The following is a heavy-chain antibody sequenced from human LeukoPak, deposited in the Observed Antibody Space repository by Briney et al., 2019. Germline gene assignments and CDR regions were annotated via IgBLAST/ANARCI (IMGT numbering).Heavy chain of an antibody. Sequence: PGGSLRLSCAASGFTISSYWMHWVRQAPGKGLEWVSVIYSGGSTYYADSVKGRFTISRDNSKNTLYLQMNSLRAENTAVYYCARAPSWYYGMDVWGQGTTVTVSS. CDR3: ARAPSWYYGMDV. CDR1: GFTISSYW. V-gene: IGHV3-53*01. J-gene: IGHJ6*02. CDR2: IYSGGST.